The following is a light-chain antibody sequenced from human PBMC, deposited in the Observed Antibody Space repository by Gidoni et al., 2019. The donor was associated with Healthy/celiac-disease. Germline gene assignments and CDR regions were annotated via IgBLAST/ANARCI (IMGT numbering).Light chain of an antibody. CDR2: AAS. J-gene: IGKJ3*01. Sequence: DIQMTQSPSSLSASVGDRLTITCRASQSISSYLNWYQQKPGKAPKLLIYAASSLQSGVPSRFSGSGSGTDFTLTISSLQHEDFATYYCQQSYSTPFTFGPGTKVDIK. CDR3: QQSYSTPFT. CDR1: QSISSY. V-gene: IGKV1-39*01.